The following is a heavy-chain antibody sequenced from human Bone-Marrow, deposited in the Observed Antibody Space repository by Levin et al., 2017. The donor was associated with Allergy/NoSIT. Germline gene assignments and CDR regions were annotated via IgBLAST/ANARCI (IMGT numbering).Heavy chain of an antibody. J-gene: IGHJ4*02. CDR1: GFTFGNAW. V-gene: IGHV3-15*01. Sequence: GESLKISCVASGFTFGNAWMNWVRQAPGKGLQWVGRIKGKTDGGTTDYAAPVKGRFTISRDDSNKTLYLQMNSLKTKDTAIYYCTTRSHWGQATLLTVSS. CDR3: TTRSH. CDR2: IKGKTDGGTT.